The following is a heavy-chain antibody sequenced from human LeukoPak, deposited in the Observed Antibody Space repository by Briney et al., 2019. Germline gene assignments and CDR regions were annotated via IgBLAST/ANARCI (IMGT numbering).Heavy chain of an antibody. V-gene: IGHV3-15*01. CDR1: KFTFSNAY. CDR2: IKSKTDGGTT. Sequence: GGSLRLSCAASKFTFSNAYVSWVPQAPGKGLEWVGRIKSKTDGGTTDYTAPVKGRFTISRDDSKNMLYLQMDSLKTEDTAVYYCVTHSYSSGIYWGQGTLVTVSS. CDR3: VTHSYSSGIY. J-gene: IGHJ4*02. D-gene: IGHD3-10*01.